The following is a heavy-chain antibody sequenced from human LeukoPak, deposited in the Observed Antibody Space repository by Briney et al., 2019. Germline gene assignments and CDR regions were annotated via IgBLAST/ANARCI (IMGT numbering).Heavy chain of an antibody. CDR1: DGPIRSHY. D-gene: IGHD2-15*01. V-gene: IGHV4-59*11. CDR2: ISNSGST. CDR3: GRDALVGYFSYYYIDV. Sequence: SETLSLTCTVSDGPIRSHYWTWIRQSPLKGLEWIGDISNSGSTKYNPSLKSRVTISIDTSKSQFSLRLTSVTAADTAVYYCGRDALVGYFSYYYIDVWGKGATVTVSS. J-gene: IGHJ6*03.